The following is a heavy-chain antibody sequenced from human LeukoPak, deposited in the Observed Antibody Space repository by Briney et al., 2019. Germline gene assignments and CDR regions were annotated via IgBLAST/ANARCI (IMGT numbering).Heavy chain of an antibody. CDR2: ISAYSGNT. CDR1: GYTFTSYG. J-gene: IGHJ6*02. CDR3: ARDQSFLEWLLPYYYYGMDV. D-gene: IGHD3-3*02. Sequence: ASVKVSCKASGYTFTSYGISWVRQAPGQGLEWMGWISAYSGNTNYAQKLQGRVTMTTDTSTSTAYMELRSLRSDDTAVYYCARDQSFLEWLLPYYYYGMDVWGQGTTVTVSS. V-gene: IGHV1-18*01.